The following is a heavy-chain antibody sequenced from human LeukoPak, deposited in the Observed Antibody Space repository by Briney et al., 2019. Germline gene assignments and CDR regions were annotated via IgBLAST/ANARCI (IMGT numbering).Heavy chain of an antibody. CDR2: ISAYNGNT. J-gene: IGHJ5*02. CDR1: GYTFTSYG. D-gene: IGHD2-2*01. V-gene: IGHV1-18*01. Sequence: ASVKVSCKASGYTFTSYGISWVRQAPGQGLEWMGWISAYNGNTNYAQKLQGRVTMTTDTSTSTAYMELRSLSSDDTAVYYCARDLERIVVVPAAARGFDPWGQGTLVTVSS. CDR3: ARDLERIVVVPAAARGFDP.